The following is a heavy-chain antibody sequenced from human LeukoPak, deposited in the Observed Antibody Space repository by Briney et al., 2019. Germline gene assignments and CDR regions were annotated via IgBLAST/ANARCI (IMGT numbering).Heavy chain of an antibody. Sequence: GGSLRLSCAASGFTFSSYAMSWVRQAPGKGLEWVSAISGSGGSTYYADSVKGRFTISRDNSKDTLYLQMNSLRAEDTAVYYCAKDLNDFWSGYRYYFDYWGQGTLVTVSS. CDR3: AKDLNDFWSGYRYYFDY. CDR2: ISGSGGST. D-gene: IGHD3-3*01. CDR1: GFTFSSYA. V-gene: IGHV3-23*01. J-gene: IGHJ4*02.